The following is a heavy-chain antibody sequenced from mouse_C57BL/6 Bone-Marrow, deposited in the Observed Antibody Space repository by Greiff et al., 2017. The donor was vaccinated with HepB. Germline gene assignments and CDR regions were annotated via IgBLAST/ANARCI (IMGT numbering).Heavy chain of an antibody. CDR1: GYTFTDYY. CDR3: ARSCGGDY. Sequence: VQRVESGAELVRPGASVKLSCKASGYTFTDYYINWVKQRPGQGLEWIARIYPGSGNTYYNEKFKGKATLTAEKSSSTAYMQLSSLTSEDSAVYFCARSCGGDYWGQGTTLTVSS. CDR2: IYPGSGNT. J-gene: IGHJ2*01. V-gene: IGHV1-76*01.